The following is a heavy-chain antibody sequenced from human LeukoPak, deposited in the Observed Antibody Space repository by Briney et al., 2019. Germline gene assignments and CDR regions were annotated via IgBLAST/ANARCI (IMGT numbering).Heavy chain of an antibody. J-gene: IGHJ4*02. V-gene: IGHV1-24*01. CDR2: FDPEDGET. CDR3: ATDSSGSYLLFDY. Sequence: ASVKVSCKASGGTFSSYAISWVRQAPGKGLEWMGGFDPEDGETIYAQKFQGRVTMTEDTSTDTAYMELSSLRSEDTAVYYCATDSSGSYLLFDYWGQGTLVTVSS. CDR1: GGTFSSYA. D-gene: IGHD1-26*01.